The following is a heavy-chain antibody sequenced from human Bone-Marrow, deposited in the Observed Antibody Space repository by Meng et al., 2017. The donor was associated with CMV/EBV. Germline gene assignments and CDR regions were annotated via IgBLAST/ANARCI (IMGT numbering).Heavy chain of an antibody. CDR3: SGSTLGYCSSTSCLNYYYGMDV. V-gene: IGHV4-61*01. Sequence: SETLSLTCTVSGGSFSSGSYYWSWIRQPPGKGLEWIVYIYYSGSTNYNPSLKSRVTISVDTSKNQFSLKLISVTAADTAVYYCSGSTLGYCSSTSCLNYYYGMDVWGQGTTVTVYS. D-gene: IGHD2-2*01. CDR1: GGSFSSGSYY. J-gene: IGHJ6*02. CDR2: IYYSGST.